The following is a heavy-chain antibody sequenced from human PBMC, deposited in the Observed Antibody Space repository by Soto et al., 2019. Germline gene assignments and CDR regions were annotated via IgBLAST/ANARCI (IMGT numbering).Heavy chain of an antibody. CDR3: ASSNYDFSSGYRSYYYYCMHV. Sequence: ASVKVSCKASGGTFSSYAISWVRQAPGQGLEWMGGIIPIFGTANYAQKFQGRVTITADKSTSTAYMELSSLRSEDTAVYYCASSNYDFSSGYRSYYYYCMHVRDKGTTGTASS. CDR2: IIPIFGTA. J-gene: IGHJ6*04. D-gene: IGHD3-3*01. V-gene: IGHV1-69*06. CDR1: GGTFSSYA.